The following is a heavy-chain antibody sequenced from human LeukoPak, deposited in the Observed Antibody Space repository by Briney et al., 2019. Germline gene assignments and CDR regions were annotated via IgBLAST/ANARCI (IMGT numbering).Heavy chain of an antibody. CDR3: ARAGRGYSYGYDAFDI. D-gene: IGHD5-18*01. CDR2: IVHSGSP. J-gene: IGHJ3*02. Sequence: SETLSLTCTVSGGSISSDYWSWIRQPPGKGLEWIGYIVHSGSPKYNPSLKSRVTMSIDTSKNQFSLNLNSLTAGDTAVYYCARAGRGYSYGYDAFDIWGQGTMVTVSS. V-gene: IGHV4-59*01. CDR1: GGSISSDY.